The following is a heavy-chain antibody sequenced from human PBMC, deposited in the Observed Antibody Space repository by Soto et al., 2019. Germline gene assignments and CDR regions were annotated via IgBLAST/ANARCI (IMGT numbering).Heavy chain of an antibody. D-gene: IGHD2-2*01. CDR3: ARDRIVAGYCSSTSCYSLGAIDY. V-gene: IGHV1-3*01. CDR2: INAGNGNT. CDR1: GYTFTSYA. Sequence: QVQLVQSGAEVKKPGASVKVSCKASGYTFTSYAMHWVRQAPGQRLEWMGWINAGNGNTKYSQKFQGRVTITRDTSASTAYMELSSLRSEDTAVYYCARDRIVAGYCSSTSCYSLGAIDYWGQGTLVTVSS. J-gene: IGHJ4*02.